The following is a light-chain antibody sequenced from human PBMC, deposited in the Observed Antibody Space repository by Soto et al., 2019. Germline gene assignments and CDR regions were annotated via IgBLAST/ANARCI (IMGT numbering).Light chain of an antibody. J-gene: IGKJ1*01. CDR1: QSVSSY. Sequence: EIVLTQVPAALFMNKGEGATLSCRASQSVSSYLAWYQQKPGQAPRLLIYDASNRATGIPARFSGSGSGTDFTLTISSLEPEDFAVYYCQQRSNWPVTFGLGTKVDIK. V-gene: IGKV3-11*01. CDR2: DAS. CDR3: QQRSNWPVT.